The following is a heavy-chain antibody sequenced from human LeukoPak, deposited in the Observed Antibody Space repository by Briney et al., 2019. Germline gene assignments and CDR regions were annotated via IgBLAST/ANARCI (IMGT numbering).Heavy chain of an antibody. CDR2: IRYDGNNK. J-gene: IGHJ4*02. D-gene: IGHD6-13*01. CDR3: ARDLIAAAGIPGD. Sequence: GGSLRLSCAASGFPFSDYVMHWVRQAPGKGLEWVAVIRYDGNNKYYADSVKGRFTISRDNSKNMLYLQMNSLRAEDTAVYYCARDLIAAAGIPGDWGQGTLVTVSS. CDR1: GFPFSDYV. V-gene: IGHV3-33*01.